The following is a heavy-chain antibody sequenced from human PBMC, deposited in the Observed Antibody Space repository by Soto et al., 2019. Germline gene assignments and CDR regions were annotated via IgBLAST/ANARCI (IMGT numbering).Heavy chain of an antibody. J-gene: IGHJ4*02. CDR1: GGSSISYY. D-gene: IGHD3-22*01. CDR2: IYYGGGT. V-gene: IGHV4-59*01. CDR3: ASQYYYDSSGSQTFDY. Sequence: LETLPLTCTVSGGSSISYYWSWIRQPTGKGLEWIGDIYYGGGTNYNPSLKSRVTLSVDTSKNQFSLKLSSVTAADTAVYYCASQYYYDSSGSQTFDYWGQGTQLTVSS.